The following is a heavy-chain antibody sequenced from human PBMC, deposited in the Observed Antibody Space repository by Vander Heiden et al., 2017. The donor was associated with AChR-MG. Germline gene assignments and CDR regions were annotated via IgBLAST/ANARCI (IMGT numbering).Heavy chain of an antibody. V-gene: IGHV2-70*04. J-gene: IGHJ5*02. D-gene: IGHD4-17*01. CDR2: IHWDDEK. Sequence: QVTLKESGPALVKPTQTLILTCTLPGSSFNTNGMRVSGLRQPPRKALEWLARIHWDDEKFYSTSLKTRLTISKDTSKNQVVLTMTNMNPVDTATYYCALADDYGDYGGFDPWGQGTLVTVSS. CDR3: ALADDYGDYGGFDP. CDR1: GSSFNTNGMR.